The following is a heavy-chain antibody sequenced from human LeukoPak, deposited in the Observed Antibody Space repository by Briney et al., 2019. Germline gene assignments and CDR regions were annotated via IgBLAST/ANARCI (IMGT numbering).Heavy chain of an antibody. V-gene: IGHV1-2*02. CDR2: IDPYTGNT. CDR1: GYNFVGYY. Sequence: ASVKVSCKASGYNFVGYYLHWVRQAPGQGLEWMAWIDPYTGNTHCAQKFQGRITVTRDTSLSTTYMELNWLTSDDTALYYCAREYSASEHWGQGTLVTVSS. CDR3: AREYSASEH. J-gene: IGHJ1*01. D-gene: IGHD5-12*01.